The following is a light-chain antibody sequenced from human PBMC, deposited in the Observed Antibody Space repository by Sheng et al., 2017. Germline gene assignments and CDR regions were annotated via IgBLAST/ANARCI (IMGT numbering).Light chain of an antibody. CDR2: AAS. J-gene: IGKJ2*01. CDR3: QQALSFPYT. Sequence: DIQMTQSPSSLSASVGDRVTITCRASQRISTYLSWYQQKPGKAPELLIYAASSLQSGIPSRFSGSGSGTDFTLTISSLQPEDFATYYCQQALSFPYTFGQGTKLEIK. CDR1: QRISTY. V-gene: IGKV1-39*01.